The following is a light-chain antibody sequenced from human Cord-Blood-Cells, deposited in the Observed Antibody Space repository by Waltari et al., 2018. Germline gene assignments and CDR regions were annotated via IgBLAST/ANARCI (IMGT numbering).Light chain of an antibody. CDR3: QQYNNWPPIT. Sequence: EIVMTQSPATLSVSPGERAPLPCRASQSVSSYLAWYQQKPGQAPRLLIYGASTRATGIPARFSGSGSGTEFTLTISSLQSEDFAVYYCQQYNNWPPITFGQGTRLEIK. V-gene: IGKV3-15*01. CDR2: GAS. J-gene: IGKJ5*01. CDR1: QSVSSY.